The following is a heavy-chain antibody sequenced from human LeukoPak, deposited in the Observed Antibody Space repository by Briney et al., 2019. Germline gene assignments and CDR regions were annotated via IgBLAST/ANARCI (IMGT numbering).Heavy chain of an antibody. Sequence: GGSLRLSCVASGFIFSDFAMTWVRQTPGKGPEWVSLISWKGDTTAYAESVRGRFTISRDNAKNSLYLHMNSLRPEDTAFYHCARHRCSSTTCSFDSWGQGSLVTVSS. D-gene: IGHD2-2*01. J-gene: IGHJ4*02. V-gene: IGHV3-20*01. CDR2: ISWKGDTT. CDR1: GFIFSDFA. CDR3: ARHRCSSTTCSFDS.